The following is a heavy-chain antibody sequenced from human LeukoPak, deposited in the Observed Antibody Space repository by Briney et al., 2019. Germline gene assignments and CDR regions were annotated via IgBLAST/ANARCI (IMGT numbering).Heavy chain of an antibody. Sequence: PSETLSLTCVVYGGSFSGYYWRWIRQPPGKGLEWIGEINHRGSTNYNPSLKSRVTISVDTSKNQFSLKLSSVTAADTAVYYCARVKLPFPHSPYDYWGQGTLVTVSS. CDR3: ARVKLPFPHSPYDY. CDR1: GGSFSGYY. D-gene: IGHD2-21*01. CDR2: INHRGST. J-gene: IGHJ4*02. V-gene: IGHV4-34*01.